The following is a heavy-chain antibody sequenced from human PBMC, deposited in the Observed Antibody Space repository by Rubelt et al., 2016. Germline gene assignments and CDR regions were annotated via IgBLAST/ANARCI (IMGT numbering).Heavy chain of an antibody. CDR2: VTPIVGTY. CDR1: GGTLNIYA. J-gene: IGHJ5*02. CDR3: ARVGTAMVTT. V-gene: IGHV1-69*10. D-gene: IGHD5-18*01. Sequence: QVQLVQSGAEVKKPGSSAKVSCKTSGGTLNIYAISWVRQAPGQGVEGMGAVTPIVGTYNYAPKFQGTLTISADKASGPVYMDLSSLSSEDTAVYCCARVGTAMVTTWGQGTLVTVSS.